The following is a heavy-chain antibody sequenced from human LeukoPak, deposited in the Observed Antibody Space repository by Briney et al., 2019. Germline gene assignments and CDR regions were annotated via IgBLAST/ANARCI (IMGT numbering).Heavy chain of an antibody. V-gene: IGHV4-59*08. CDR1: GGSISSYY. D-gene: IGHD3-9*01. CDR2: IYYSGST. Sequence: SETLSLTCTVSGGSISSYYWSWIRQPPGKGLEWIGYIYYSGSTNYNPSLKSRVTISVDTSKNQFSLKLSSVTAADTAVYYCASSYYDILTGYTHFDYWGQGTLVTVSS. J-gene: IGHJ4*02. CDR3: ASSYYDILTGYTHFDY.